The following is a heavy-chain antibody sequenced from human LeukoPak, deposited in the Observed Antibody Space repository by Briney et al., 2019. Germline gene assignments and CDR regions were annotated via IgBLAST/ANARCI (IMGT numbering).Heavy chain of an antibody. J-gene: IGHJ4*02. CDR1: GYLFNYNY. V-gene: IGHV1-46*02. CDR3: ARDRMDTAMGSYLDN. CDR2: INPSGDST. Sequence: ASVKVSCKASGYLFNYNYIHWVRQAPGQGLEWMGMINPSGDSTTYAQQFQGRLTMSSDTSTRTVYVELSSLRSEDTAVYFCARDRMDTAMGSYLDNWGQGTLVTISS. D-gene: IGHD5-18*01.